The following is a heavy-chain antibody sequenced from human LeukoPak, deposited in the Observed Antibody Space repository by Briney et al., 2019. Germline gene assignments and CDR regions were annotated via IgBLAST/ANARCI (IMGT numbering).Heavy chain of an antibody. D-gene: IGHD3-22*01. CDR2: MNPNSGNT. V-gene: IGHV1-8*01. CDR3: ARGVYYDSSGYVFDY. Sequence: ASVKLSCKASGYTFSSYDINWVRQATGQGLEWMGWMNPNSGNTGYAQKFQGRVTMTRNTSISTAYMELSSLRSEDTAVYYCARGVYYDSSGYVFDYWGQGTLVTVSS. CDR1: GYTFSSYD. J-gene: IGHJ4*02.